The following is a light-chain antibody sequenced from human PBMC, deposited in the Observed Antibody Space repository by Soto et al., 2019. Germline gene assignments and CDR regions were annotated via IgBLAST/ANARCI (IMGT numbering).Light chain of an antibody. CDR3: QQLSSYPAP. J-gene: IGKJ3*01. CDR2: AAS. CDR1: QGISSY. V-gene: IGKV1-9*01. Sequence: DIQLTQYPSFLSASVGDRVTITCRASQGISSYLAWDQQKPGKAPKLLIYAASTLQGGVPSRFSGSGSGTEFTLTISSLQPEEFATYYYQQLSSYPAPFGPGTKVDIK.